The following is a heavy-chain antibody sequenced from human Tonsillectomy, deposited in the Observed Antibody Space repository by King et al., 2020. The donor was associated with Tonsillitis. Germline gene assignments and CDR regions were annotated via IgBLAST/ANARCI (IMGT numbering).Heavy chain of an antibody. CDR2: INDSGGST. CDR1: GFTFSTYA. D-gene: IGHD7-27*01. CDR3: AKDPLGPHRFDN. V-gene: IGHV3-23*01. J-gene: IGHJ4*02. Sequence: VQLLESGGGLVQPGGSLRLSCVASGFTFSTYAMNWVRQAPEKGLEWVSTINDSGGSTYYTDSVKGRFTISRDNSKSTLYLEMNRLRAEDTAIYYCAKDPLGPHRFDNWGQGTLVTVSS.